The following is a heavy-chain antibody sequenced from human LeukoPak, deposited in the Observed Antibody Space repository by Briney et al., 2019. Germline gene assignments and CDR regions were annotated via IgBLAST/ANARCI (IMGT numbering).Heavy chain of an antibody. J-gene: IGHJ5*02. CDR3: ARVIVVVPAALGWFDP. V-gene: IGHV4-59*01. Sequence: SETLSLTCTVSGGSISSYYWSWIRQPPGKGLEWIGYIYYSGSTNYNPSLKSRVTILVDTSKNQFSLKLSSVTAADTAVYYCARVIVVVPAALGWFDPWGQGTLVTVSS. CDR1: GGSISSYY. CDR2: IYYSGST. D-gene: IGHD2-2*01.